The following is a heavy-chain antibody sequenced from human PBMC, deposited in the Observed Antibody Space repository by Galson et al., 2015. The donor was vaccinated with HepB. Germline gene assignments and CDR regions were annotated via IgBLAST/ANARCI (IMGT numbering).Heavy chain of an antibody. CDR3: AKYQHYYDSSGHDGEYYFDY. Sequence: SLRLSCAASGFTFNNHAMSWVRQAPGKGLEWVSAISGSGGSTYYVDSVRGRFTVSRDNSKHTLFLQMNSLRAEDTAVYYCAKYQHYYDSSGHDGEYYFDYWGQGTLVTVSS. CDR1: GFTFNNHA. CDR2: ISGSGGST. J-gene: IGHJ4*02. D-gene: IGHD3-22*01. V-gene: IGHV3-23*01.